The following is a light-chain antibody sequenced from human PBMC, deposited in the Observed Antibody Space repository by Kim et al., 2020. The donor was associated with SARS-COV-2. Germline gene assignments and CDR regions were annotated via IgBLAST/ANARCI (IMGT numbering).Light chain of an antibody. Sequence: VSPGQTASITCSGDKLGDKYACWYQQKPGQSPVLVIYQDSKRPSGTPERFSGSNSGNTATLTISGTQAMDEADYYCQAWDSSTVVFGGGTQLTVL. CDR1: KLGDKY. J-gene: IGLJ2*01. V-gene: IGLV3-1*01. CDR2: QDS. CDR3: QAWDSSTVV.